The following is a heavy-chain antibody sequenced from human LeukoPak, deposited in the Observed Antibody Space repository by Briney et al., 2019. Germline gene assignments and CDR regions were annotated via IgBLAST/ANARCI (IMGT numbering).Heavy chain of an antibody. CDR3: ARLGYCSGGSCFFEWYFDY. Sequence: RASVNVSCKASGYTFTSYCIIWVRQAPGQGPEWMGWISAYNGNTNYAQKLQGRVTMTTDTSTRTAYMELRSLRSDDTAVYYCARLGYCSGGSCFFEWYFDYWGQGTLVTVSS. D-gene: IGHD2-15*01. CDR2: ISAYNGNT. CDR1: GYTFTSYC. V-gene: IGHV1-18*01. J-gene: IGHJ4*02.